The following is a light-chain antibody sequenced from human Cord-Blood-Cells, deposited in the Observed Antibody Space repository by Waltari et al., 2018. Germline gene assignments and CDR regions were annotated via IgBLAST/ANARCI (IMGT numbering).Light chain of an antibody. CDR3: QQYYSTPIT. V-gene: IGKV4-1*01. CDR1: QSVLYSSNNKNY. Sequence: DIVMTQSPYSLAVSLREPATINCKSSQSVLYSSNNKNYLAWYQQKPGQPPKLLIYWASTRESGVPDRFSGSGSGTDFTLTISSLQAEDVAVYYCQQYYSTPITFGQGTRLEIK. CDR2: WAS. J-gene: IGKJ5*01.